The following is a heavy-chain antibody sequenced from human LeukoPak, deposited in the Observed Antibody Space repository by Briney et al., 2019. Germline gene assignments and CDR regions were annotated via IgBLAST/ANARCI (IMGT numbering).Heavy chain of an antibody. V-gene: IGHV3-23*01. Sequence: GASLRLSCAASGFTFSSYSMNWVRQAPGKGLEWVSSISNSGDRTNYADSVKGRFTISRDNSKNTLYLQMSSLRAEDTAVYYCANRDSSGSNGWWGQGTLVTVSS. J-gene: IGHJ4*02. CDR1: GFTFSSYS. CDR3: ANRDSSGSNGW. CDR2: ISNSGDRT. D-gene: IGHD6-19*01.